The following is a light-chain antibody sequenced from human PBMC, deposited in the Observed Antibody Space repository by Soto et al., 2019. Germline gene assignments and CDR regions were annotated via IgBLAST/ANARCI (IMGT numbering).Light chain of an antibody. CDR3: PPSDSSLT. V-gene: IGKV3-20*01. CDR2: GAS. J-gene: IGKJ1*01. CDR1: QSVDSRF. Sequence: EIVLTQSPGSLSLSPGERATLSCRASQSVDSRFFAWYQQRPGQAPRLLIYGASRRATGIPERFTGSGSGTDFNLHISGLEPDAFAVYDCPPSDSSLTFGLGTKVEIK.